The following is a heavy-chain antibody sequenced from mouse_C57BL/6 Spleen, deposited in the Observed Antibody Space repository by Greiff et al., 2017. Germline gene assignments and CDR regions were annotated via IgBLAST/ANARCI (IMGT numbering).Heavy chain of an antibody. Sequence: VQLQQSGPELVKPGASVKISCKASGYTFTDYYMNWVKQSHGKSLEWIGDINPNNGGTSYNQKFKGKATLTVDKSSSTAYMALRSLTSEDSAVYYCAREDYYYGSSYWYFDVWGTGTTVTVSS. CDR2: INPNNGGT. V-gene: IGHV1-26*01. J-gene: IGHJ1*03. CDR3: AREDYYYGSSYWYFDV. CDR1: GYTFTDYY. D-gene: IGHD1-1*01.